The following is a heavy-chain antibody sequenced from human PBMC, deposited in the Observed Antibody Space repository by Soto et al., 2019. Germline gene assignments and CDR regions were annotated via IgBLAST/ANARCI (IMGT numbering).Heavy chain of an antibody. V-gene: IGHV3-30*09. CDR3: AKARHSTSWYGLESDF. CDR1: GFIFNDYA. D-gene: IGHD6-13*01. CDR2: ISYGGDNK. J-gene: IGHJ4*02. Sequence: GGSLRLSCAASGFIFNDYAMHWVRQAPGKGLEWVAVISYGGDNKYYADSVRGRFAISRDNLKNTLDLQMNSLNPEDTAVYHCAKARHSTSWYGLESDFWGQGTLVTVSS.